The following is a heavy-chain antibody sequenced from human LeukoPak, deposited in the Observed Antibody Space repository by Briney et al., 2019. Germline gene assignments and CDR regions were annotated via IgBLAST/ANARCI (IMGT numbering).Heavy chain of an antibody. CDR2: INPNSGGT. D-gene: IGHD2-21*01. J-gene: IGHJ6*03. CDR1: GYTFTGYY. CDR3: ARSPLWYYYMDV. Sequence: GASLKVSCKASGYTFTGYYMRWVGQAPGQGLEWMGRINPNSGGTNYAQKFQGRVTSTGDTSISRAYMELSSLRSDATAVYYCARSPLWYYYMDVWGKGTTVTFSS. V-gene: IGHV1-2*01.